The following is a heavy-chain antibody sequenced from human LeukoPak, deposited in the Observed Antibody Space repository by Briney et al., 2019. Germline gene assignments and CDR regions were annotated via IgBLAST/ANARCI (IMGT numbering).Heavy chain of an antibody. D-gene: IGHD5-18*01. Sequence: GGSLRLSCAASGFTFSSYAMSWVRQAPGKGLEWVSAISGSGGSTYYAEAGKGRFTISRDNSKNTLYLQMNSLRAEDTVVYYGASDIWLSVYWGQGTLVTVSS. CDR2: ISGSGGST. CDR3: ASDIWLSVY. V-gene: IGHV3-23*01. CDR1: GFTFSSYA. J-gene: IGHJ4*02.